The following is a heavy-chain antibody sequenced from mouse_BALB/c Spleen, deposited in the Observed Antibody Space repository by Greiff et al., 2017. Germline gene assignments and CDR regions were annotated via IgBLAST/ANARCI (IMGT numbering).Heavy chain of an antibody. J-gene: IGHJ1*01. CDR1: GFTFSDYY. V-gene: IGHV5-4*02. Sequence: EVKLEESGGGLVKPGGSLKLSCAASGFTFSDYYMYWVRQTPEKRLEWVATISDGGSYTYYPDSVKGRFTISRDNAKNNLYLQMSSLKSEDTAMYYCAINFDVWGAGTTVTVSS. CDR3: AINFDV. CDR2: ISDGGSYT.